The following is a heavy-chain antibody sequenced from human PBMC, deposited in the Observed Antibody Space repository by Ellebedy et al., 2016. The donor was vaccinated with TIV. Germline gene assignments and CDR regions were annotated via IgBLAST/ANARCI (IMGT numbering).Heavy chain of an antibody. CDR2: ISDNGRTI. V-gene: IGHV3-48*03. J-gene: IGHJ4*02. CDR3: VRESGAYAY. Sequence: PGGSLRLSCVASGFTYRSYAMNWVRQAPGKGLEWVSYISDNGRTIYYADSVKGRFSISRDNTKNSLYLQMSSLTIDDTAVYFCVRESGAYAYWGQGALVAVSS. D-gene: IGHD1-26*01. CDR1: GFTYRSYA.